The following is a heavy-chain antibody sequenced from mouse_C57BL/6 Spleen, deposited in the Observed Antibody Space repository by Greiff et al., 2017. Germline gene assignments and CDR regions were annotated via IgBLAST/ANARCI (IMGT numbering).Heavy chain of an antibody. Sequence: VQLQQSGPELVKPGASVKISCKASGYTFTDYYMNWVKQSHGKSLEWIGDINPNNGGTSYNQKFKGKATLTVDKSSSTAYMELRSLTSEDSAVYYCARGYYYGSSQYYYAMDYWGQGTSVTVSS. CDR1: GYTFTDYY. D-gene: IGHD1-1*01. CDR2: INPNNGGT. J-gene: IGHJ4*01. V-gene: IGHV1-26*01. CDR3: ARGYYYGSSQYYYAMDY.